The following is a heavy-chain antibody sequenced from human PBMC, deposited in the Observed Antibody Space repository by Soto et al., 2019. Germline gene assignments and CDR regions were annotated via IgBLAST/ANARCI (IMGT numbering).Heavy chain of an antibody. CDR2: ISGSGGST. V-gene: IGHV3-23*01. D-gene: IGHD6-13*01. Sequence: EVQLLESGGGLVQPGGSLRLSCAASGFTFSSYAMSWVRQAPGKGLEWVSAISGSGGSTYYADSVKGRFTISRDNSKNTLYLQMNSRRAEDTAVYYCAKQSRYSGARQIVDYWGQGTLVTVSS. CDR3: AKQSRYSGARQIVDY. CDR1: GFTFSSYA. J-gene: IGHJ4*02.